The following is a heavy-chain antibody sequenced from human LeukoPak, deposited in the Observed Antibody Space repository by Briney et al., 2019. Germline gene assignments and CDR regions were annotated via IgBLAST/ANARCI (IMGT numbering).Heavy chain of an antibody. CDR1: GFTFSSYG. V-gene: IGHV3-30*03. J-gene: IGHJ6*02. Sequence: GGSLRLSCAASGFTFSSYGMHWVRQAPGKGLEWVAVISYDGSNKYYADSVKGRFTISRDNSKNTLYLQMNSLRAEDTAVYYCARDGLSGSYAAYYYGMDVWGQGTTVTVSS. CDR3: ARDGLSGSYAAYYYGMDV. CDR2: ISYDGSNK. D-gene: IGHD1-26*01.